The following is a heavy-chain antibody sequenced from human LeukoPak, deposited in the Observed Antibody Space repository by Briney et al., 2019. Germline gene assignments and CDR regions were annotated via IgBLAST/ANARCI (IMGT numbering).Heavy chain of an antibody. CDR2: IYYSGST. Sequence: PSETLSLTCAVYGGSFSGYYWSWIRQPPGKGLEWIGYIYYSGSTYYNPSLKSRVTISVDTSKNQFSLKLSSVTAADTAVYYCARVTHRFLEWSFDYWGQGTLVTVSS. CDR3: ARVTHRFLEWSFDY. J-gene: IGHJ4*02. CDR1: GGSFSGYY. V-gene: IGHV4-30-4*08. D-gene: IGHD3-3*01.